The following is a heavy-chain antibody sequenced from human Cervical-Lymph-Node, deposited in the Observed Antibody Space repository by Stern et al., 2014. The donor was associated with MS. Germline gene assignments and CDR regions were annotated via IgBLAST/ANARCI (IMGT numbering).Heavy chain of an antibody. D-gene: IGHD3-3*01. CDR2: LDLNHQT. CDR3: ARMMGSGYRHYFDY. Sequence: QITLKESGPALVKPTQTLTLTCTFSGFSLVTSGVRVSWIRQPPGKALEWLARLDLNHQTFYNNTLMTLPTTSKATSHKQACHSMTNVDPVDTATYYCARMMGSGYRHYFDYWGQGTPVTVS. J-gene: IGHJ4*02. CDR1: GFSLVTSGVR. V-gene: IGHV2-70*04.